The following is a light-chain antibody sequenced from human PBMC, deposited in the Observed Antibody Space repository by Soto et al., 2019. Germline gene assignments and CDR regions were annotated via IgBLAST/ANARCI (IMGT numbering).Light chain of an antibody. Sequence: EIVLTQSPGTLSLSPGERATLSCRASQGIGDTLAWYQHKPGQTPRLLIYDTSTRATGVPTRFSGSRSGAEFTLTISSLQPEDFATYYCQQLNSYPLTFGGGTKVDIK. V-gene: IGKV3-15*01. CDR3: QQLNSYPLT. CDR2: DTS. J-gene: IGKJ4*01. CDR1: QGIGDT.